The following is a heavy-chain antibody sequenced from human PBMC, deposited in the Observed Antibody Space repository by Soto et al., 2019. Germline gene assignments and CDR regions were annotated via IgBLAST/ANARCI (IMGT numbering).Heavy chain of an antibody. J-gene: IGHJ4*02. V-gene: IGHV4-30-4*01. CDR3: VRYCSTTKCPFDY. D-gene: IGHD2-2*01. Sequence: SETLSLTCTVSGGSISSGGSYWGWIRQPPGKGLEWIGYIYYSGNTYFNPSLKSRVTLSVDTSKNQFSLNLSSVTAADTAVYYCVRYCSTTKCPFDYWGQGTVVTVSS. CDR2: IYYSGNT. CDR1: GGSISSGGSY.